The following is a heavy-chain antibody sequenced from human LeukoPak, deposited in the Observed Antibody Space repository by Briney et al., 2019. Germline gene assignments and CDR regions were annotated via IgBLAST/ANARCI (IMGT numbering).Heavy chain of an antibody. CDR3: ARDPPWQLVRCFDY. J-gene: IGHJ4*02. V-gene: IGHV1-18*01. CDR2: ISANNGNT. CDR1: GYTFTSFG. D-gene: IGHD1-1*01. Sequence: ASVKVSCKASGYTFTSFGISWVRQAPGQGLEWMGIISANNGNTNYAQKLQGRVTMTTDASTSTAYMEVRSLRSDDTAVYYCARDPPWQLVRCFDYWGQGTLVTVSS.